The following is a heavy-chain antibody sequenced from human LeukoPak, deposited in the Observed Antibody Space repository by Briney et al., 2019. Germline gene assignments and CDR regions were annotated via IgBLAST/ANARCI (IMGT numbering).Heavy chain of an antibody. Sequence: GASVKVSCKASGYTFTSYYMHWVRQAPGQGLEWMGIINPSGGSTSYAQKFQGRVTMTRDTSTSTVYMELSSLRSEDTAVYYCARGALVGARSNWFDPWGQGTLVTVSS. V-gene: IGHV1-46*01. CDR2: INPSGGST. CDR1: GYTFTSYY. CDR3: ARGALVGARSNWFDP. D-gene: IGHD1-26*01. J-gene: IGHJ5*02.